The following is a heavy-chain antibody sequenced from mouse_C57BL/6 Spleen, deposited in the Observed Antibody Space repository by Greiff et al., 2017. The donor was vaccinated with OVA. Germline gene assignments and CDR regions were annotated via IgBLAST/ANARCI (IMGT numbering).Heavy chain of an antibody. CDR2: IDPSDSYT. J-gene: IGHJ3*01. V-gene: IGHV1-50*01. D-gene: IGHD4-1*01. Sequence: VQLQQPGAELVKPGASVKLSCKASGYTFTSYWMQWVKQRPGQGLEWIGEIDPSDSYTNYNQKFKGKATLTVDTSSSTAYMQLSSLTSEDSAVYYGASWETSSFAYWGQGTLVTVSA. CDR1: GYTFTSYW. CDR3: ASWETSSFAY.